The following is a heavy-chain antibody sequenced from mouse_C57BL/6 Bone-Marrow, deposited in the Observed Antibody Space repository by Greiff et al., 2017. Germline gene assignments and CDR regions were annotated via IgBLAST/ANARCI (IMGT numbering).Heavy chain of an antibody. V-gene: IGHV5-6*01. D-gene: IGHD2-1*01. Sequence: EVQLQQSGGDLVKPGGSLKLSCAASGFTFSSYGMSWVRQTPDKRLEWVATISSGGSYTYYPDSVKGRFTISRDNAKNTLYLQMSSLKSEDTAMYYCAREANLLWYWYFDVWGTGTTVTVSS. CDR2: ISSGGSYT. CDR3: AREANLLWYWYFDV. J-gene: IGHJ1*03. CDR1: GFTFSSYG.